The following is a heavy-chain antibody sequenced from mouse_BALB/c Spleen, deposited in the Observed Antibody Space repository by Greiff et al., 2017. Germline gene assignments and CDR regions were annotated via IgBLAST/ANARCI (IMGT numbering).Heavy chain of an antibody. CDR1: GFTFSSYA. CDR2: ISSGGST. Sequence: EVKLQESGGGLVKPGGSLKLSCAASGFTFSSYAMSWVRQTPEKRLEWVASISSGGSTYYPDSVKGRFTISRDNARNILYLQMSSLRSEDTAMYYCARVGNSHYYYAMDYWGQGTSVTVSS. J-gene: IGHJ4*01. V-gene: IGHV5-6-5*01. CDR3: ARVGNSHYYYAMDY. D-gene: IGHD2-1*01.